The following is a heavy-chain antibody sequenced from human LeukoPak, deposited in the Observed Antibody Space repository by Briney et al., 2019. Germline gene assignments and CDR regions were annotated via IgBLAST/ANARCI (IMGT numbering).Heavy chain of an antibody. D-gene: IGHD3-10*01. J-gene: IGHJ5*01. CDR2: IYNSGSTNYN. Sequence: SETLSLTCTVSGGSISGHYWSWLRQSPGKGLEWIAYIYNSGSTNYNNYNPSLKSRVIMSMDTSKNQLSLIVSSVTAADTAVYYCARHSSGSSFYNWFDSWGQGTLVTVSS. V-gene: IGHV4-59*08. CDR3: ARHSSGSSFYNWFDS. CDR1: GGSISGHY.